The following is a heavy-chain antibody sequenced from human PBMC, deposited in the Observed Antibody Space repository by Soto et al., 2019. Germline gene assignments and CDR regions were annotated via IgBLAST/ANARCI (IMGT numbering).Heavy chain of an antibody. V-gene: IGHV1-69*13. CDR3: ARRLGYCSSTSDSLGGVDY. CDR2: IIPIFGTA. D-gene: IGHD2-2*01. Sequence: SVKVSCKASGGTFSSYAISWVRQAPGQGLEWMGGIIPIFGTANYAQKFQGRVTITADESTSTAYMELSSLRSEDTAVYYCARRLGYCSSTSDSLGGVDYWGQRTLVTVSS. J-gene: IGHJ4*02. CDR1: GGTFSSYA.